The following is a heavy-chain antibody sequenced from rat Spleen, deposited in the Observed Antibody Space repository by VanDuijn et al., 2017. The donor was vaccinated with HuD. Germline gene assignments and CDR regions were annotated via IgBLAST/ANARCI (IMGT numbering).Heavy chain of an antibody. V-gene: IGHV5-25*01. Sequence: EVQLVESGGGLVQPGRSMKLSRAASGFTCSNYYMAWVRQAQTKGLEWVASISIGGGNSNYRDSVKGRFTVSRDNAKSTLYLQMDSLRSEDTATYYCARRGYNYYFDYWCQGVMVTVSS. J-gene: IGHJ2*01. CDR3: ARRGYNYYFDY. CDR1: GFTCSNYY. D-gene: IGHD1-4*01. CDR2: ISIGGGNS.